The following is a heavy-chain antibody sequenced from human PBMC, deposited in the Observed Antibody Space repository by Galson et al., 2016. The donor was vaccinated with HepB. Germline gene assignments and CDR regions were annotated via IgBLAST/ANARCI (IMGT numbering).Heavy chain of an antibody. J-gene: IGHJ6*02. CDR3: AKAGTIFGVVPYGMDV. V-gene: IGHV3-23*01. CDR1: RFTFSSYA. D-gene: IGHD3-3*01. Sequence: SLRLSCAASRFTFSSYAMSWVRQAPGKGLEWVSVISGSGGSTYYADSVKGRFTISRDNSKNTLYLQMNSLRAEDTAVYYCAKAGTIFGVVPYGMDVGGQGTKVIVSS. CDR2: ISGSGGST.